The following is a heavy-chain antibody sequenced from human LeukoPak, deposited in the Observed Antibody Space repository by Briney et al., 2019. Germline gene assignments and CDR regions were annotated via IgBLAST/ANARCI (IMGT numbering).Heavy chain of an antibody. V-gene: IGHV1-8*01. D-gene: IGHD3-10*01. J-gene: IGHJ4*02. CDR1: GYTFTSYD. Sequence: ASVKVSCKASGYTFTSYDINWVRQATGQGLEWMGWMNPNSGNTGYAQKFQSWVTMTRDTSISTAYMELSRLRSDDTAVYYCARGGYYGSGSYYNVEYYFDYWGQGTLVTVSS. CDR2: MNPNSGNT. CDR3: ARGGYYGSGSYYNVEYYFDY.